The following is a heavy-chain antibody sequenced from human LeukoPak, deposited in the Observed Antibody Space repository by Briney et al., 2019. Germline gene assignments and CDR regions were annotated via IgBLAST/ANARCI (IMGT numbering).Heavy chain of an antibody. CDR2: IYYSGTT. V-gene: IGHV4-61*01. CDR1: GGSISSGSYY. Sequence: SETLSLTCTVSGGSISSGSYYWSWIRQPPGKGLEWIGYIYYSGTTKYNPSLKSRVTISVDTSKNQFSLKLSSVTAADTAVYYCASLTYYYDSSGSDLWGRGTLVTVSS. CDR3: ASLTYYYDSSGSDL. D-gene: IGHD3-22*01. J-gene: IGHJ2*01.